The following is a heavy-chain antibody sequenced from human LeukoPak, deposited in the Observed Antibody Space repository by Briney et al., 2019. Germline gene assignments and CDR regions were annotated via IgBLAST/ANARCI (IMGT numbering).Heavy chain of an antibody. CDR2: IYYSGST. J-gene: IGHJ4*02. CDR1: GGSISSYY. CDR3: AKVSDRDSSGYYWGFEY. D-gene: IGHD3-22*01. Sequence: AETLSLTCTVSGGSISSYYWSWIRQPPGKGLEWIGYIYYSGSTNYNPSLKSRVTISVDTSRNQFSLKLTSVTAADTAVYYCAKVSDRDSSGYYWGFEYWGQGTLVTVSS. V-gene: IGHV4-59*08.